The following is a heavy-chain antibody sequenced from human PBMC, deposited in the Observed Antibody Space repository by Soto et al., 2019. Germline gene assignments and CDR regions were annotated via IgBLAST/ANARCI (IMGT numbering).Heavy chain of an antibody. J-gene: IGHJ2*01. V-gene: IGHV4-34*01. CDR3: GKAGTDWYVGPWNFDL. CDR1: GGPFSAPY. Sequence: SETLSLTCAVYGGPFSAPYWKWIRQPPGKGLEWIGEINHSAGTIYNPSLRSRVSISPDTSKNQSSLTLPSVTAPDPAVYSCGKAGTDWYVGPWNFDLWGRGTPVTVSS. D-gene: IGHD2-21*01. CDR2: INHSAGT.